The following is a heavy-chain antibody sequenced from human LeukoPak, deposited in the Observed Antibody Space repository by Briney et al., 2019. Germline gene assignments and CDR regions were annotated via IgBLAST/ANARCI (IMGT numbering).Heavy chain of an antibody. J-gene: IGHJ4*02. CDR1: GFTFSSYG. CDR3: AKARNSGSYWKPIDY. Sequence: PGGSLRLSCATSGFTFSSYGMHWVRQAPGKGLEWVAFIRYDGSNKYYADSVKGRFTISRDNSKNTLYLQMNSLRAEDTAVYYCAKARNSGSYWKPIDYWGQGTLVTVSS. CDR2: IRYDGSNK. V-gene: IGHV3-30*02. D-gene: IGHD1-26*01.